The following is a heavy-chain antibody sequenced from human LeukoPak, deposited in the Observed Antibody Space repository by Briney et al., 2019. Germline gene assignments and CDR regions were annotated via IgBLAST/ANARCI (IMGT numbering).Heavy chain of an antibody. V-gene: IGHV3-48*02. J-gene: IGHJ4*02. D-gene: IGHD3-10*01. CDR3: ARNRWYYYGSGGYYSAHYFDY. Sequence: PGGSLRLSCAASGFTFSSYSMNWVRQAPGKGLDWVSYISTSSSTIYYADSVKGRFTISRDNAKNSLYLQMNSLRDEDTAVYYCARNRWYYYGSGGYYSAHYFDYWGQGTLVTVSS. CDR2: ISTSSSTI. CDR1: GFTFSSYS.